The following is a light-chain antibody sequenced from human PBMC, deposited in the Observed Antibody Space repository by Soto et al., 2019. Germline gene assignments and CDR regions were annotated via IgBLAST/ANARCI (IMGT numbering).Light chain of an antibody. V-gene: IGKV3-11*01. J-gene: IGKJ4*01. CDR3: QQRSNWPPLT. Sequence: EIVLTQSPATLSLSPGERATLSCRASQSVSSYLAWYQQKPGQAPRLLIYDASNRATGIPARFSGSGSGTGFTLSISSLEPEEFGVYYCQQRSNWPPLTFGGGTKVEIK. CDR1: QSVSSY. CDR2: DAS.